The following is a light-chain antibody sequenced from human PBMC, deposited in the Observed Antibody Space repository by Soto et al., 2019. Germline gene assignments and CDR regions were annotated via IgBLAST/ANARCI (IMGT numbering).Light chain of an antibody. CDR1: QSVTSD. V-gene: IGKV3-15*01. CDR3: QQYNDRPPLT. Sequence: ERRMPQSLDTLYVSPGERATLSCRASQSVTSDLAWYQQKSGQPPRLLIFDASTRATGVPARFSGSGSGTEFTLTISSLQSEDFAVYYCQQYNDRPPLTFGGGTKVDMK. CDR2: DAS. J-gene: IGKJ4*01.